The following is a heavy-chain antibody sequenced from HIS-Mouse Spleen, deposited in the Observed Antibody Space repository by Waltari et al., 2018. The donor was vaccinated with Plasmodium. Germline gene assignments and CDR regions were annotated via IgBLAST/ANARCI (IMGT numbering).Heavy chain of an antibody. Sequence: EVQLVASGGGLVQPGGSLRLSCDASGSAFRSYWMSWVRQAPGKGLEWVANIKQDGSEKYYVDSVKGRFTISRDNAKNSLYLQMNSLRAEDTAVYYCASSWYWYFDLWGRGTLVTVSS. J-gene: IGHJ2*01. CDR1: GSAFRSYW. CDR2: IKQDGSEK. D-gene: IGHD6-13*01. CDR3: ASSWYWYFDL. V-gene: IGHV3-7*01.